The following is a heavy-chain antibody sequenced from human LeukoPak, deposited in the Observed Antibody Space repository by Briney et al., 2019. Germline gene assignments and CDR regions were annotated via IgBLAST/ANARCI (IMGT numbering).Heavy chain of an antibody. V-gene: IGHV4-34*01. CDR2: IYYSGST. J-gene: IGHJ6*02. Sequence: SETLSLTCAVYGGSFSDYYWTWIRQPPGKGLEWIGSIYYSGSTYYNPSLKSRVTISVDTSKNQFSLKLRSVTAADTAVYYCARDSDPYDFWSGYRPGYGMDVWGQGTTVTVSS. CDR3: ARDSDPYDFWSGYRPGYGMDV. CDR1: GGSFSDYY. D-gene: IGHD3-3*01.